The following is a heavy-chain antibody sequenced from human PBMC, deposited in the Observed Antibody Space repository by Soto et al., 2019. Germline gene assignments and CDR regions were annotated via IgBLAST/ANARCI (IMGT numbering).Heavy chain of an antibody. CDR1: GSTFSSFS. D-gene: IGHD3-3*01. CDR2: ICSGGSKK. V-gene: IGHV3-33*01. CDR3: ARDASYYSLWSGYYPSRNGMDV. J-gene: IGHJ6*02. Sequence: EGTLRLSCAASGSTFSSFSKDWVREPPGQGLAWVCPICSGGSKKSYGASVKGRFIISRYNSGDTVYLQMNSLRADDTAVYYCARDASYYSLWSGYYPSRNGMDVWGQGTTVTV.